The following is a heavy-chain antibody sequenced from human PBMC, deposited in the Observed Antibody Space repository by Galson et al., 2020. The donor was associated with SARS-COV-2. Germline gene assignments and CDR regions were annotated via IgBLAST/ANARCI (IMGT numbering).Heavy chain of an antibody. CDR1: GFAFSTYD. Sequence: GGSLRLSCEFSGFAFSTYDMSWVRQSPGKGLEWVSGLSVSTGARVYTDAVKGRFTISRDDSTNRLYLQMNSLRVEDTAIYYCPAPAARGWYYDKWGRGTLVTVSS. CDR2: LSVSTGAR. J-gene: IGHJ2*01. CDR3: PAPAARGWYYDK. V-gene: IGHV3-23*01. D-gene: IGHD2-2*01.